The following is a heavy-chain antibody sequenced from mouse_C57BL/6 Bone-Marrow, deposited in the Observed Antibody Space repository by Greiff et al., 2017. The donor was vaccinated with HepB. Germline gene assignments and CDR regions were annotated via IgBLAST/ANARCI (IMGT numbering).Heavy chain of an antibody. Sequence: VQLQESGAELARPGASVKMSCKASGFTFTSYTMRWVRQRPGQGLEWIGYINPSSANTKHNQKYKDKATLTADKYSNTAFMQLSSRTSEDAAVYLCASGGYYGYPEFAYWGQGTPVTVSA. V-gene: IGHV1-4*01. D-gene: IGHD2-2*01. CDR3: ASGGYYGYPEFAY. J-gene: IGHJ3*01. CDR2: INPSSANT. CDR1: GFTFTSYT.